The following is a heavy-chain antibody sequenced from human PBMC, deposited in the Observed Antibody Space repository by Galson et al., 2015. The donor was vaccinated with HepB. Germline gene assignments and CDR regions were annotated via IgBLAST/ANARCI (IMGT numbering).Heavy chain of an antibody. CDR2: ISYDEITK. J-gene: IGHJ4*02. CDR3: AKSGCSSTNCYLNY. Sequence: SLRLSCAASGFTISVNYMTWVRQAPGKGLEWVAVISYDEITKYYADSMKGRLTISRDNSQNTLYLQMNSLRAEDTAVYYCAKSGCSSTNCYLNYWGQGTLVTVSS. V-gene: IGHV3-30*18. D-gene: IGHD2-2*01. CDR1: GFTISVNY.